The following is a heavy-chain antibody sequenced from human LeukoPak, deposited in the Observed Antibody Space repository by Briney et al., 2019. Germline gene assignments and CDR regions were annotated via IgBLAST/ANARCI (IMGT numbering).Heavy chain of an antibody. CDR2: ISGSGDKT. D-gene: IGHD6-13*01. CDR1: GFTFSSYA. V-gene: IGHV3-23*01. CDR3: AKDSLVGRATYYFDY. Sequence: PGGSLRLSCAASGFTFSSYAMSWVRQAPGKGLEWVSSISGSGDKTYYADSVKGRFTISRDNSKNTLYLQMNRLRAEDTAIYYCAKDSLVGRATYYFDYWGQGTLVTVSS. J-gene: IGHJ4*02.